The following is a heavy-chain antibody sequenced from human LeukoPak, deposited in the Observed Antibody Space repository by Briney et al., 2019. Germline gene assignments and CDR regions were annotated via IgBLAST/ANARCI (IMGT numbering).Heavy chain of an antibody. V-gene: IGHV4-4*02. J-gene: IGHJ4*02. CDR2: IYHSGST. CDR1: GDSVSSNYW. Sequence: SETLSLTCAVSGDSVSSNYWWTWVRQSPGKGLEWIGDIYHSGSTHYNPSLKSRVTISVDKSKSQFSLRLSSVSAADTAVYYCARAPPGDSHDYWGQGTLVTVSS. CDR3: ARAPPGDSHDY. D-gene: IGHD5-18*01.